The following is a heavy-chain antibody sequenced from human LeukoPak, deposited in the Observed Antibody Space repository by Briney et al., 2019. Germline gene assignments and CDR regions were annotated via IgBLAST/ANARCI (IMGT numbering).Heavy chain of an antibody. CDR1: GFISSDYS. J-gene: IGHJ4*02. CDR2: TLYDGTIA. D-gene: IGHD3-22*01. Sequence: GRSLRLSCAASGFISSDYSLHWVRQAPGKGLEWVAVTLYDGTIAYYADSVKGRFTISRDNAKNSLYLQMNSLRAEDTAVYYCARVLHKRNYDSSTYYGYWGQGTLVTVSS. V-gene: IGHV3-30*04. CDR3: ARVLHKRNYDSSTYYGY.